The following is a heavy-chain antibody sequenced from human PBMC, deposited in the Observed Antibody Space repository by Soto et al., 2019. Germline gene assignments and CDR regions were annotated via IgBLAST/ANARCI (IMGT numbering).Heavy chain of an antibody. Sequence: ASVKVSCKASGYTFTSYAMHWVRQAPGQRLEWMGWINAGNGNTKYSQKFQGRVTITRDTSASTAYMELSSLRSEDTAVYYRASSYSSGWETYFDYWGQGTLVTVSS. V-gene: IGHV1-3*01. J-gene: IGHJ4*02. CDR1: GYTFTSYA. D-gene: IGHD6-19*01. CDR2: INAGNGNT. CDR3: ASSYSSGWETYFDY.